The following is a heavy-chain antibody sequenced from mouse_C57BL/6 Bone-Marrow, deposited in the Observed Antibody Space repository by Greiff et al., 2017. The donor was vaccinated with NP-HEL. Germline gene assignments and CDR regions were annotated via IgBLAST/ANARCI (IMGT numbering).Heavy chain of an antibody. CDR3: AREVFAY. Sequence: QVQLQQPGAELVRPGSSVKLSCKASGYTFTSSWMHWVKQRPIQGLEWIGNIDPSDSETHYNQNFKDKATLTVDKSSSTAYLQLSSLTSVCSAVYYCAREVFAYWGPGTLVTVSA. V-gene: IGHV1-52*01. CDR1: GYTFTSSW. CDR2: IDPSDSET. J-gene: IGHJ3*01.